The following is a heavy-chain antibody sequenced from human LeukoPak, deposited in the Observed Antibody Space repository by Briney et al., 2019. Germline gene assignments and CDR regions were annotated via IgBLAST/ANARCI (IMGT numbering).Heavy chain of an antibody. CDR3: AKDGGSSPILAHYYCYMDV. J-gene: IGHJ6*03. CDR1: GFTFSSYG. V-gene: IGHV3-30*18. Sequence: GGSLRLSCAASGFTFSSYGWHWVRQAPGKGREWVAVISYDGSNKYYADSVKGRFTISRDNSKNTLYLQMNSLRAEDTAVYYCAKDGGSSPILAHYYCYMDVWGKGTTVTVSS. CDR2: ISYDGSNK. D-gene: IGHD6-6*01.